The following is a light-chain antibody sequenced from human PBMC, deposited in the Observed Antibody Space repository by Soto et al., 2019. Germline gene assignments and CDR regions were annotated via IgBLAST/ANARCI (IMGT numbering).Light chain of an antibody. CDR3: QQSYSTLSIT. V-gene: IGKV1-39*01. Sequence: DLQMTQSPSSLSASVGDRVTITCRASESISRHLNWYQQKPGKAPKLLIYAASSLQNGVPSRFSGSGSGTDFTLTISKLQPEDFPTYYCQQSYSTLSITFGQGTRLEIK. CDR1: ESISRH. CDR2: AAS. J-gene: IGKJ5*01.